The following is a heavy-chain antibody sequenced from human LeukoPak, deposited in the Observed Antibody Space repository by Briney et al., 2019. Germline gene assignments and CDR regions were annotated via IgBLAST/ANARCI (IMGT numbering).Heavy chain of an antibody. J-gene: IGHJ4*02. V-gene: IGHV4-4*02. CDR3: AREILGGFNPGAY. Sequence: SETLSLTCTVSLDSTTSNFWSWVRQPPGKGLEWIGEIHRSGSPNYNPSLQSRVTISIDKSRNQIVLELSSVTAADTAFYYCAREILGGFNPGAYWGQGTLVTVSS. CDR1: LDSTTSNF. CDR2: IHRSGSP. D-gene: IGHD1-14*01.